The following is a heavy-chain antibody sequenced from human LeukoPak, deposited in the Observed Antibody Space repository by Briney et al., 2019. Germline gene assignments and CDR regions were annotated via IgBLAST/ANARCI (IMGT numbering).Heavy chain of an antibody. CDR3: ARDVGPNDYVDY. J-gene: IGHJ4*02. CDR1: GFTFSSYW. Sequence: GGSLRLSCAASGFTFSSYWMCWVRQAPGKGLECVANIKQDGSQKYYVDSVKGRFTISRDNAKNSLYLQMNSLRSEDTAVYYCARDVGPNDYVDYWGQGTLVTVSS. V-gene: IGHV3-7*01. D-gene: IGHD2-8*01. CDR2: IKQDGSQK.